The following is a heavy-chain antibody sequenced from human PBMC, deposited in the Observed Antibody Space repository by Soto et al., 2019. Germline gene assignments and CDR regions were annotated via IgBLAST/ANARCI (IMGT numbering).Heavy chain of an antibody. CDR2: INAGYGNT. V-gene: IGHV1-3*01. Sequence: ASVKVSCKASGYTFSSYAMHWLRQSPGQRLEWMGWINAGYGNTKSSQKFQDRVTISRDTSASTAYMELTSLRSEDTAVYYCARDTGDGTFDFWGQGTLVTVSS. J-gene: IGHJ4*02. CDR1: GYTFSSYA. D-gene: IGHD7-27*01. CDR3: ARDTGDGTFDF.